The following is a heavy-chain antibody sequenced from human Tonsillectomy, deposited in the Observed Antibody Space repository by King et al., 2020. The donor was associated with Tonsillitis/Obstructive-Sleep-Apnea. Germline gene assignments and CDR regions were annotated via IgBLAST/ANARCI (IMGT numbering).Heavy chain of an antibody. D-gene: IGHD2-2*01. CDR3: ARGLKQGVVPGFDP. CDR2: IYYSGST. J-gene: IGHJ5*02. V-gene: IGHV4-59*01. CDR1: GGSISSYY. Sequence: QVQLQESGPGLVKPSETLSLTCTVSGGSISSYYWSWIRQPPGKGLEWIGYIYYSGSTNYNPSLKSRVTISVDTSKNQFSLKLSSVTAADTAVYYCARGLKQGVVPGFDPWGQGTLVTVSS.